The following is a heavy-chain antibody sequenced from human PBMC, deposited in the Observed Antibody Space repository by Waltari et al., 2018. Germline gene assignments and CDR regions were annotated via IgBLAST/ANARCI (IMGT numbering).Heavy chain of an antibody. Sequence: QVQLQESGPGLVKPSETLSLTCTVSGGSISRYYWSWIRQPPGKVLELIGYIYYIASTNYNPSLKSRVTISVDTSKNQFTLKLSSVTAADTAVYYCARVGTAMPSSDTGMDVWGQRTTVTVSS. CDR3: ARVGTAMPSSDTGMDV. J-gene: IGHJ6*02. D-gene: IGHD5-18*01. V-gene: IGHV4-59*01. CDR2: IYYIAST. CDR1: GGSISRYY.